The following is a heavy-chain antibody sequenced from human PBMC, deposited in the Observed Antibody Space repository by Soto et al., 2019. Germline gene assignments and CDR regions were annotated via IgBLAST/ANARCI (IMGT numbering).Heavy chain of an antibody. CDR3: ARVRSPGHPPYNWFDP. Sequence: WASVNVSCKSSGYTFISSYMTWVRQAPGQGLEWMGWISAYNGNTNVPQNLQGRVILTTDTSTDTAYMELRSLRSDDTAMYYCARVRSPGHPPYNWFDPWGQGTLVTVSS. CDR1: GYTFISSY. J-gene: IGHJ5*02. V-gene: IGHV1-18*04. CDR2: ISAYNGNT.